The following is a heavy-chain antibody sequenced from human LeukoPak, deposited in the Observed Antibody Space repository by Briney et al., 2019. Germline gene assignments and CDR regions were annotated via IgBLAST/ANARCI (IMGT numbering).Heavy chain of an antibody. CDR1: GYTFTSYY. CDR3: ARDYYGSGSYYSDAFDI. J-gene: IGHJ3*02. V-gene: IGHV1-2*02. CDR2: INPNSGGT. Sequence: ASVKVSCKASGYTFTSYYMHWVRQAPGQGLEWMGLINPNSGGTNYAQKFQGRVTMTRDTSISTAYMELSRLRSDDTAVYYCARDYYGSGSYYSDAFDIWGQGTMVTVSS. D-gene: IGHD3-10*01.